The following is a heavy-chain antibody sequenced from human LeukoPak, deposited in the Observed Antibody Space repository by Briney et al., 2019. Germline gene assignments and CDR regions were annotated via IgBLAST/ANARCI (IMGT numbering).Heavy chain of an antibody. CDR3: VKHLSRRPDNYHSSEFDY. CDR2: ISGSGGAT. Sequence: PRGSLRLSCAASGFLFSKYTMSWIRQAPGKGLEWVSTISGSGGATYYADSVRGRFSISRDNSKNTLYVQMNSLRDEDTAMYYCVKHLSRRPDNYHSSEFDYWGQGTLVTVSS. CDR1: GFLFSKYT. D-gene: IGHD3-22*01. J-gene: IGHJ4*02. V-gene: IGHV3-23*01.